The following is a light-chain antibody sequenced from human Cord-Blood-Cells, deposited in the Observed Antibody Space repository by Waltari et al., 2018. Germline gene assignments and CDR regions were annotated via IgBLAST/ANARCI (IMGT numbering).Light chain of an antibody. CDR2: EVS. J-gene: IGLJ2*01. V-gene: IGLV2-18*02. CDR3: SSYTSSSTGV. Sequence: QSALTQPPSVSGSPGQSVTISCTGTSSDVGSYNRVSWYQQPPGTAPKLMIYEVSNRPSGVPYRFSGSKSGNTASLTISGLQAEDEADYYCSSYTSSSTGVFGGGTKLTVL. CDR1: SSDVGSYNR.